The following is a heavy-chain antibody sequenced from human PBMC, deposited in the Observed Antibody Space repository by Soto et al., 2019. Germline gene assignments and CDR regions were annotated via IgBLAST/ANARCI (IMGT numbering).Heavy chain of an antibody. Sequence: ETLSLTCAVYGGSFSGYYWSWIRQPPGKGLEWIGEINHSGSTNYNPSLKSRVTISVDTSKNQFSLKLSSVTAADTAVYYCARRETLYYDFWSGPFDYWGQGTLVTVSS. CDR3: ARRETLYYDFWSGPFDY. V-gene: IGHV4-34*01. J-gene: IGHJ4*02. CDR2: INHSGST. CDR1: GGSFSGYY. D-gene: IGHD3-3*01.